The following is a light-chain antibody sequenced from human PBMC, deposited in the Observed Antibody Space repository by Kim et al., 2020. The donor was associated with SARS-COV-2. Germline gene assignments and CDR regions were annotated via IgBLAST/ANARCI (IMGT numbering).Light chain of an antibody. J-gene: IGLJ3*02. V-gene: IGLV1-44*01. CDR2: SNT. CDR1: SSDIGSNT. CDR3: ASWDDSLGGWV. Sequence: GMRITISCSGSSSDIGSNTVNWYQQFPGTTPKLLIYSNTQRPSGVPDRFSGSKSGTSASLAITELQSEDEADYYCASWDDSLGGWVFGGGTQLTVL.